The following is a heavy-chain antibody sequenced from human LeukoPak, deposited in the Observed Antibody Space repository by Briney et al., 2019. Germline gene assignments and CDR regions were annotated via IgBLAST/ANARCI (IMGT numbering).Heavy chain of an antibody. Sequence: ASVKVSCKASGGTFSSYTISWVRQAPGQGLEWMGRIIPILGIANYAQKFQGRVTITADKSTSTAYMEPSSLRSEDTAVYYCARDASIAVAGTPFRYFDYWGQGTLVTVSS. D-gene: IGHD6-19*01. V-gene: IGHV1-69*04. J-gene: IGHJ4*02. CDR1: GGTFSSYT. CDR2: IIPILGIA. CDR3: ARDASIAVAGTPFRYFDY.